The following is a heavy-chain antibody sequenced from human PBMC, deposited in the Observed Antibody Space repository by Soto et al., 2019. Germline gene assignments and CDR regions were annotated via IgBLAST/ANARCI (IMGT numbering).Heavy chain of an antibody. Sequence: QVQLVQSGAEVKKPGASVKVSCKASGYTFTTYGINWVRQAPGQGLEWMGWISAYNGNTNYAQTLQGRVTMTTDTTTSTAYMELRSLRSDATAVYYCARGCQDYYGSGTYYGFGHWGQGTLVTVSS. CDR1: GYTFTTYG. D-gene: IGHD3-10*01. CDR2: ISAYNGNT. V-gene: IGHV1-18*01. CDR3: ARGCQDYYGSGTYYGFGH. J-gene: IGHJ5*02.